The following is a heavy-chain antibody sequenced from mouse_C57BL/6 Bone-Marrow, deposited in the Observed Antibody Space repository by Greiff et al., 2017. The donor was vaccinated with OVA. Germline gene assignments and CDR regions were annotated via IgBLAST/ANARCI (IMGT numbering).Heavy chain of an antibody. CDR2: IYPRDGST. CDR1: GYTFTSYD. D-gene: IGHD1-1*01. Sequence: VKVVESGPELVKPGASVKLSCKASGYTFTSYDINWVKQRPGQGLEWIGWIYPRDGSTKYNEKFKGKATLTVDTSSSTAYMELHSLTSEDSAVYFCASGYYYGSSGYFDVWGTGTTVTVSS. J-gene: IGHJ1*03. CDR3: ASGYYYGSSGYFDV. V-gene: IGHV1-85*01.